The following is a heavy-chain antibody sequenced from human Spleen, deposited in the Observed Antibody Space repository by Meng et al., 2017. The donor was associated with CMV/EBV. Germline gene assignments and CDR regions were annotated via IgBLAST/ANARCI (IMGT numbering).Heavy chain of an antibody. CDR2: INPNGGST. V-gene: IGHV1-46*01. CDR1: GYTFTNHY. D-gene: IGHD1-14*01. CDR3: ARDRRTRYYFDF. J-gene: IGHJ4*02. Sequence: SCKASGYTFTNHYMHWVRQAPGQGLEWMGMINPNGGSTNYAHRFQGRVSMTRDTSTSTVYMELRSLRSEDTAVYFCARDRRTRYYFDFWGQGTLVTVSS.